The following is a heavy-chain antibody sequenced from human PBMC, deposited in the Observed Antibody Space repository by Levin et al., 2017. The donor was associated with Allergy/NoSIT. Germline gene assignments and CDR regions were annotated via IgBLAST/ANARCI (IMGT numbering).Heavy chain of an antibody. J-gene: IGHJ4*02. V-gene: IGHV3-49*02. D-gene: IGHD3-3*01. Sequence: GRFSISRDDSRSIVYLQMNSLKIEDTAVYYCTRDDFRPGPYFDYWGQGILVTVSS. CDR3: TRDDFRPGPYFDY.